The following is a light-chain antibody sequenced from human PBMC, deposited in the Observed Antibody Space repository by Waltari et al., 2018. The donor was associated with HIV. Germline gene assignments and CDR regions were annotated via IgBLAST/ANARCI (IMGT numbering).Light chain of an antibody. Sequence: DIVMTQSPLSLPVIPGAPASISCRSSQSLLHSTGKNYLDWYLQKPGQSPQLLIYLGSNRASGVPDRFSGSGSGTDFTLKISRVQAEDVGVYYCMQALQTPRTFGQGTKVEIK. CDR1: QSLLHSTGKNY. CDR3: MQALQTPRT. V-gene: IGKV2-28*01. CDR2: LGS. J-gene: IGKJ1*01.